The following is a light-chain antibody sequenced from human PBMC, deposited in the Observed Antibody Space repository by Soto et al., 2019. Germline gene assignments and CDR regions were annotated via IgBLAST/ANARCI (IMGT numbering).Light chain of an antibody. CDR2: DVI. J-gene: IGLJ1*01. CDR1: SSDVAAYNS. V-gene: IGLV2-14*01. Sequence: QSVLTQPASVSGSPGQSITISCTGTSSDVAAYNSVSWYQQYPGKAPKLMIYDVIYRPSGASNRFSVSKSANTASLTISGLQAEDEADYYCSSYTTSGNYVFGTGTKVTVL. CDR3: SSYTTSGNYV.